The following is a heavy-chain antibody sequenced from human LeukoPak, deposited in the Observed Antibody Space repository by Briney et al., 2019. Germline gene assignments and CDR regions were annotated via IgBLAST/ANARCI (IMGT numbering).Heavy chain of an antibody. CDR2: ISYDGRNK. Sequence: GGSLRLSCAASGFTLNNYGMHWVRQAPGKGLEWVAVISYDGRNKHYPDSVKDRFTISRDISTDTLWLQMDSLRTEDTAVYYCAKGPLRGTAAAIDYWGQGTLVTVSS. V-gene: IGHV3-30*18. CDR3: AKGPLRGTAAAIDY. CDR1: GFTLNNYG. J-gene: IGHJ4*02. D-gene: IGHD2-2*01.